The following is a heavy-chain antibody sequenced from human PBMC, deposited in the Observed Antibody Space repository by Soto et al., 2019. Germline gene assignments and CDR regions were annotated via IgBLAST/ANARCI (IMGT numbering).Heavy chain of an antibody. V-gene: IGHV1-8*01. CDR1: GYTLTSYD. D-gene: IGHD6-6*01. Sequence: ASVKLSCKASGYTLTSYDINWVRQATGQGLEWMGWMNPNSGDTGYAQKFQGRVTMTRNTSINTAYMELSSLRSEDTAVYYCAREKGSSGFDPWGQGTLVTVSS. J-gene: IGHJ5*02. CDR3: AREKGSSGFDP. CDR2: MNPNSGDT.